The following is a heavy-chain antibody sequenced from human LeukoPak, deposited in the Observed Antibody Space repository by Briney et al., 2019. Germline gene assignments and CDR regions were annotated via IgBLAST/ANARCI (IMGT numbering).Heavy chain of an antibody. D-gene: IGHD6-13*01. CDR2: ISWNSGSI. V-gene: IGHV3-9*01. CDR1: GFTFSSYS. CDR3: AKALGTGHYYGMDV. Sequence: GGSLRLSCAASGFTFSSYSMNWVRQAPGKGLEWVSGISWNSGSIGYADSVKGRFTISRDNAKNSLYLQMNSLRAEDTALYYCAKALGTGHYYGMDVWGQGTTVTVSS. J-gene: IGHJ6*02.